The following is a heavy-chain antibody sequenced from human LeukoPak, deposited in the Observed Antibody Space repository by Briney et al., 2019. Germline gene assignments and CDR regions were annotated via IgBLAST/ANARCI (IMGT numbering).Heavy chain of an antibody. Sequence: SDTLSLTCAVYGESSFSSYYWSWIRQTPGGALEWIGEINHSGYTNYNPSLKSRVTLSIDTSKNQFSLRLNSVTAADTAVYYCSRQVVGNDYWGQGTLVT. CDR1: GESSFSSYY. V-gene: IGHV4-34*01. D-gene: IGHD3-22*01. J-gene: IGHJ4*02. CDR3: SRQVVGNDY. CDR2: INHSGYT.